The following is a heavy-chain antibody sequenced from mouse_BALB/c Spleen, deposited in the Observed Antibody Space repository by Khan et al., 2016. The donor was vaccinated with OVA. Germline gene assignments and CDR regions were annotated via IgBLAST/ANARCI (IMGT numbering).Heavy chain of an antibody. CDR1: GYIFTSYW. CDR3: ARGGDSDEAWFAY. CDR2: IYPGTGSI. Sequence: QVQLKQSGAELVRPGASVKLSCKTSGYIFTSYWIHWVKQRSGQGLEWIARIYPGTGSIYYNEKFKGKATLTADKSSSTAFMQLSSPNSEDSAVYFCARGGDSDEAWFAYWGQGTLVTVSA. J-gene: IGHJ3*01. V-gene: IGHV1S132*01.